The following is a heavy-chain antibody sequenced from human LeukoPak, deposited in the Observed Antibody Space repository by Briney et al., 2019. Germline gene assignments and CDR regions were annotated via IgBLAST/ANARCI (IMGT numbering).Heavy chain of an antibody. CDR2: ISYDGSNK. CDR3: ARELDGSGWYGVDY. D-gene: IGHD6-19*01. CDR1: GFTFRSYA. Sequence: GGSLRLSCAASGFTFRSYAMHSVRQAPGKGLEWVAVISYDGSNKYYADSVKGRFTISRDNSKNTLYLQMNSLRAEDTALYYCARELDGSGWYGVDYWGQGTLVTVSS. V-gene: IGHV3-30-3*01. J-gene: IGHJ4*02.